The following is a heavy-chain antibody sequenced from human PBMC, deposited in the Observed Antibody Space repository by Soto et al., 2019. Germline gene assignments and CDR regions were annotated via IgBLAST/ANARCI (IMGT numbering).Heavy chain of an antibody. D-gene: IGHD6-25*01. CDR3: ASPVIAAAELGY. CDR2: ISYDGSNK. CDR1: GFTFSSYA. V-gene: IGHV3-30-3*01. J-gene: IGHJ4*02. Sequence: QVQLVESGGGVVQPGRSLRLSCAASGFTFSSYAMHWVRQAPGKGLEWVAVISYDGSNKYYADSVKGRFTISRDNSKNTLYLQMNGRGAGDPALYYCASPVIAAAELGYGGQGPLVPVPS.